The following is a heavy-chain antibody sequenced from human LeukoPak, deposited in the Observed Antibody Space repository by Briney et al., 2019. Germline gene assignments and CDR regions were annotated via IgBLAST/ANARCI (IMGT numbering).Heavy chain of an antibody. V-gene: IGHV4-34*01. CDR3: VRGSRVYCGGDCYYY. Sequence: SETLSLTCTVVGGSFSGCYGSWIRQPPAKDLEWIGEINPSGSTNYNPSLKTRVTISTDTSKNHFSLNLNSVTAADTGVYYCVRGSRVYCGGDCYYYWGQGTLVTVSS. D-gene: IGHD2-21*02. J-gene: IGHJ4*02. CDR2: INPSGST. CDR1: GGSFSGCY.